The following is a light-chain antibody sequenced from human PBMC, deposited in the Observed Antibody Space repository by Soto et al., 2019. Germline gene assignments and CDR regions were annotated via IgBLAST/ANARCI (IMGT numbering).Light chain of an antibody. CDR2: AAS. CDR3: QQSYSTPIT. Sequence: DIQMTQSPSSLSASVGDRVTITCRASQSISSYLNWYQQKPGKAPKLLIYAASSLQSGVPSRFSGSGSGTDFALTFRSLQPEDFATYYCQQSYSTPITFGQGTRLEIK. CDR1: QSISSY. J-gene: IGKJ5*01. V-gene: IGKV1-39*01.